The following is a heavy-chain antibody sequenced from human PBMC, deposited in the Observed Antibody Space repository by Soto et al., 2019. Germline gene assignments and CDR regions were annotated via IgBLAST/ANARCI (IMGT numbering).Heavy chain of an antibody. CDR1: GGSISSGDYY. V-gene: IGHV4-30-4*01. D-gene: IGHD5-12*01. Sequence: KPSETLSLTCTVSGGSISSGDYYWSWIRQPPGKGLEWIGYIYYSGSTYYNPSLKSRVTISVDTSKNQFSLKLSSVTAADTAVYYCARGIYSGYDYTWFDPWGQGTLVTVSS. CDR3: ARGIYSGYDYTWFDP. J-gene: IGHJ5*02. CDR2: IYYSGST.